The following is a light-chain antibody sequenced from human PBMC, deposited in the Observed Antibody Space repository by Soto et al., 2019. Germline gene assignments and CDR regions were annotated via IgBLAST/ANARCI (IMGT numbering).Light chain of an antibody. J-gene: IGKJ2*01. CDR2: RAS. CDR3: QQYNNWLHT. Sequence: EIVMTQSPATLSVSPGERATLSCRASQSVSSNLAWYQQKPGQAPRLLIYRASTRATGIPARFSGSGSGTEFTLTISSLQSEDFAVYYCQQYNNWLHTFGQGTKLEIK. V-gene: IGKV3-15*01. CDR1: QSVSSN.